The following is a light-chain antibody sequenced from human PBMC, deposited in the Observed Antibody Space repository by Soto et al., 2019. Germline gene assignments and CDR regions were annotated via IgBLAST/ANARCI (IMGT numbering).Light chain of an antibody. CDR2: DVN. CDR1: SSDVGGSNY. V-gene: IGLV2-14*01. CDR3: SSYRSGSTLV. Sequence: QSALTQPASVSGSPGQSITISCTGTSSDVGGSNYVSWYQQHPGKAPKLMIYDVNNRPSGISNRFSGSKSGNTASLTISGLQAEDEAGYYCSSYRSGSTLVFGGGTKVTVL. J-gene: IGLJ2*01.